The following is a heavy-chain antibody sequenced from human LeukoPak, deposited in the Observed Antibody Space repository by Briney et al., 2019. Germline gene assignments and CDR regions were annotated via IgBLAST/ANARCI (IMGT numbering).Heavy chain of an antibody. Sequence: SETLSLTCTVSGGSISSYYWSWIRQPPGKGLEWIGYIYYSGSTNYNPSLKSRVTISVDTSKNQFSLKLSSVTAADTAVYYCARVSGYSYGPFDYWGQGTLVTVSS. CDR1: GGSISSYY. CDR2: IYYSGST. V-gene: IGHV4-59*12. CDR3: ARVSGYSYGPFDY. D-gene: IGHD5-18*01. J-gene: IGHJ4*02.